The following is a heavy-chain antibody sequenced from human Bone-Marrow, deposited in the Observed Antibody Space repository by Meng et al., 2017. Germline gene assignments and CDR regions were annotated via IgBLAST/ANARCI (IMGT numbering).Heavy chain of an antibody. Sequence: QVQLQGSGQGLVKPSGTLSLTCTVSSGSINSYFWSWIRQPPGKGPEWIGYISYSGSTNYNPSLKSRVTISVDTSKNQFSLKLSSVTAADTAVYYCARAIATRPDVFDYWGQGTLVTVSS. CDR2: ISYSGST. CDR3: ARAIATRPDVFDY. J-gene: IGHJ4*02. D-gene: IGHD6-6*01. CDR1: SGSINSYF. V-gene: IGHV4-59*01.